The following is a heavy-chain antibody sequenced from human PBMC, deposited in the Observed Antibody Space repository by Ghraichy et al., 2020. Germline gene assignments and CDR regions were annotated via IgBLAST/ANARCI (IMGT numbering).Heavy chain of an antibody. D-gene: IGHD1-20*01. CDR1: GVSISSDSSY. CDR3: ARSTITGNAGRGWFDP. Sequence: SETLSLTCTVSGVSISSDSSYWGWIRQPPGKGLEWIGVIYYSGGAYYNPSLKSRVTISVDTSKNLFSLKLSSVTAADTAVYHCARSTITGNAGRGWFDPWGQGTLVTVS. CDR2: IYYSGGA. J-gene: IGHJ5*02. V-gene: IGHV4-39*02.